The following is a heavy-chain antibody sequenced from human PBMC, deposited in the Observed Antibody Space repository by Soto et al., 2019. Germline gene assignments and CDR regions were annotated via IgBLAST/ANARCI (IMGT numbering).Heavy chain of an antibody. CDR3: ARHVVGARGWVEEPL. CDR2: IDPSDSYT. D-gene: IGHD1-1*01. J-gene: IGHJ4*02. Sequence: GESLKISCQGSAHSFTSYWISWVRQMPGKGLEWMGRIDPSDSYTNYSPSFQGHVTISADKSISTAYLQWSSLKASDTAMYYCARHVVGARGWVEEPLWGQGTLVTVSS. CDR1: AHSFTSYW. V-gene: IGHV5-10-1*01.